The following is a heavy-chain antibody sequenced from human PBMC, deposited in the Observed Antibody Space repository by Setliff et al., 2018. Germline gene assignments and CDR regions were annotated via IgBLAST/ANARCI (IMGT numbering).Heavy chain of an antibody. J-gene: IGHJ4*02. CDR2: IYPGDSDT. CDR3: ARVVGADGIGIDY. V-gene: IGHV5-51*01. CDR1: GYTFSDYW. Sequence: GESLKISCRGSGYTFSDYWIGWVRQMPGKGLEWMGIIYPGDSDTRYSPSFQGQVTFSADKSISTAYLQWSSLKASGTATYYCARVVGADGIGIDYWGQGTGVTVS. D-gene: IGHD2-15*01.